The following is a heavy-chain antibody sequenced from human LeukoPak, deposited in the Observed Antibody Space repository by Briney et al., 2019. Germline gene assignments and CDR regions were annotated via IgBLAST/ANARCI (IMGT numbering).Heavy chain of an antibody. CDR2: INHSGST. J-gene: IGHJ5*02. Sequence: SETLSLTCAVYGGSFSGYYWSWIRQPPGKGLEWIGEINHSGSTNYNPSLKSRVTISVGTSKNQFSLKLSSVTAADTAVYYCARGNIVVVPAAMNWFDPWGQGTLVTVSS. CDR3: ARGNIVVVPAAMNWFDP. V-gene: IGHV4-34*01. D-gene: IGHD2-2*01. CDR1: GGSFSGYY.